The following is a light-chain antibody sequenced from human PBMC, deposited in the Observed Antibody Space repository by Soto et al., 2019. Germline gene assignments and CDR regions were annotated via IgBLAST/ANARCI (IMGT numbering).Light chain of an antibody. CDR1: SSEVGGYNY. Sequence: QSALAQPASVSGSPGQSITISCTGASSEVGGYNYVSWYQQHPGKAPKLMIYNVSHRPSGVSDRFSGSKSGNTASLTISGLQAEDEANYYCSSYTSSSPYVIFGGGTQLTVL. CDR2: NVS. CDR3: SSYTSSSPYVI. V-gene: IGLV2-14*01. J-gene: IGLJ2*01.